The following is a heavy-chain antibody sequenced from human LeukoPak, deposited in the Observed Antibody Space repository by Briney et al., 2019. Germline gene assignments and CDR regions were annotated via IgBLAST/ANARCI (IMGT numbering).Heavy chain of an antibody. CDR2: ISAYNGNT. CDR3: ARDRGYCSSTSCPYYYYYYMDV. Sequence: ASVKVSCKASGYTFTSYGISWVRQAPGQGLEWMGWISAYNGNTNYAQKLQGRVTMTTDTSTSTAYMELRSLRSDDTAVYYCARDRGYCSSTSCPYYYYYYMDVWGKGTTVTISS. V-gene: IGHV1-18*01. J-gene: IGHJ6*03. D-gene: IGHD2-2*01. CDR1: GYTFTSYG.